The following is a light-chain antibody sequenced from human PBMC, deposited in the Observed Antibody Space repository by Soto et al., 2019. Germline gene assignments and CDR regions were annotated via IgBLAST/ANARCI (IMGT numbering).Light chain of an antibody. CDR1: QSLLHSNGYNY. Sequence: DIVMTQSPLSLPVTPGEPASISCRSSQSLLHSNGYNYLDWYLPKPGQSPQLLIYLGFNXASXVPDSLTGRGSRTDFTLKISRLEAEDVGVYYCMQPLQTPRTFGQVTKGDSK. CDR2: LGF. CDR3: MQPLQTPRT. J-gene: IGKJ1*01. V-gene: IGKV2-28*01.